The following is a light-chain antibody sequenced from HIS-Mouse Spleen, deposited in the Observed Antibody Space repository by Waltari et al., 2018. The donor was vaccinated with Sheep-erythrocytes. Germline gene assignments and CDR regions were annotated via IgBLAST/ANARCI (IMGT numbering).Light chain of an antibody. CDR2: EGS. CDR1: SSDVGGYNL. J-gene: IGLJ3*02. Sequence: QSALTQPASVSGSPGQSIPISCTGTSSDVGGYNLISWYQQHPGKAPKRMIYEGSKRPSGVSNRFSGSKSGNTASLTISGLQAEDEADYYCCSYAGSSTPWVFGGGTKLTVL. V-gene: IGLV2-23*01. CDR3: CSYAGSSTPWV.